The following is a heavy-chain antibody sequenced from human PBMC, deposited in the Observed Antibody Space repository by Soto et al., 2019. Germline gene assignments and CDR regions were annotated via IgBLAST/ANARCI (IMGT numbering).Heavy chain of an antibody. CDR3: AKVYDSSGYYYGPVGYYFDY. CDR2: INPNSGGT. CDR1: GYTFTGYY. D-gene: IGHD3-22*01. V-gene: IGHV1-2*04. J-gene: IGHJ4*02. Sequence: ASVKVSCKASGYTFTGYYMHWVRQAPGQGLEWMGWINPNSGGTNYAQKFQGWVTMTRDTSISTAYMELSRLRSDDTAVYYCAKVYDSSGYYYGPVGYYFDYWGQG.